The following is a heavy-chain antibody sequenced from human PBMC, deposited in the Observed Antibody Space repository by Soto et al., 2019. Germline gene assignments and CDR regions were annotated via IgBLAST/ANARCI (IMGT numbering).Heavy chain of an antibody. CDR2: ISSSSSTI. CDR3: ARDRLLGYCTNGVCYPTRFDY. CDR1: GFTFSSCC. D-gene: IGHD2-8*01. V-gene: IGHV3-48*02. J-gene: IGHJ4*02. Sequence: GESLRLSCAASGFTFSSCCMNWVRQARGKGLEWVSYISSSSSTIYYADSVKGRFTISRDNAKNSLYLQMNSLRDEDTAVYYCARDRLLGYCTNGVCYPTRFDYWGQGT.